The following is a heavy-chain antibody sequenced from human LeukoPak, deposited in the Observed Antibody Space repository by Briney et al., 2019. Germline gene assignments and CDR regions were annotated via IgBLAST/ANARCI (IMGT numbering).Heavy chain of an antibody. D-gene: IGHD5-12*01. CDR1: GGSISGYF. Sequence: SETLSLTCTVPGGSISGYFWSWIRQPAGKGLEWIGRIYSSGSNNYNPSLKSRVTMSLDTSKNHLSLNLSSVTAADTAVYYCAREPTSGREPTSGRPLDYWGQGTLVTVSS. CDR2: IYSSGSN. V-gene: IGHV4-4*07. CDR3: AREPTSGREPTSGRPLDY. J-gene: IGHJ4*02.